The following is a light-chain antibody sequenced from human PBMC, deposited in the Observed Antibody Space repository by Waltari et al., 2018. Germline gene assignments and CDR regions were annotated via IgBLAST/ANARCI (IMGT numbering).Light chain of an antibody. CDR3: ASWDDSLNGRWE. J-gene: IGLJ2*01. V-gene: IGLV3-21*01. CDR1: NIGSKS. Sequence: SYVVTQSPSVSVAPGETARITCGGDNIGSKSVHWYQQRPGQAPVLVISYDSDRPSGIPERFSGSNSGNTATLTISGLRSDDEADYFCASWDDSLNGRWEFGGGTKVTVI. CDR2: YDS.